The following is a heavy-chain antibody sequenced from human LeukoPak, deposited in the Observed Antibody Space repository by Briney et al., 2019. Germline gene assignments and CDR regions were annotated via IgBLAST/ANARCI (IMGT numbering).Heavy chain of an antibody. J-gene: IGHJ4*02. CDR3: AKVIRDTGSYYHPLDY. V-gene: IGHV3-23*01. CDR1: GFTVSSIH. Sequence: GGSLRLSCAASGFTVSSIHMVWVRQAPGKGLEWVSGISGSGGGTHYADSVKGRFTFSRDNSENTLYLQMNSLRAEDTAVYYCAKVIRDTGSYYHPLDYWGQGTLVAVSS. CDR2: ISGSGGGT. D-gene: IGHD1-26*01.